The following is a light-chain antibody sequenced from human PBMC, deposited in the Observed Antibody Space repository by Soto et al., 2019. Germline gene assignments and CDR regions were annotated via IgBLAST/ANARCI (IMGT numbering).Light chain of an antibody. CDR3: QAWGAGIRV. Sequence: QLVLTQSPSASASLGASVKLTCTLSSGHINYDIAWHQQQPGKGPRYLMKLNSDGSHFKGDGIPDRFSGSSSGAERYLTISRLQSEDEADYYCQAWGAGIRVFGGGTKVTVL. V-gene: IGLV4-69*01. J-gene: IGLJ3*02. CDR2: LNSDGSH. CDR1: SGHINYD.